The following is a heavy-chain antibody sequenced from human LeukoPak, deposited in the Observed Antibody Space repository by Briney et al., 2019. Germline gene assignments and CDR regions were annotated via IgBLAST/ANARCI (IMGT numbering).Heavy chain of an antibody. CDR2: INHSGST. Sequence: KPSETLSLTCAVYGGSFSGYYWSWISQPPGKGLEWIGEINHSGSTNHNPSLKSRITISVDTPKNQFSLTLSSVTAADTAVYYCARGTYYDFWSGYRGGWFDPWGQGTLVTVSS. D-gene: IGHD3-3*01. CDR3: ARGTYYDFWSGYRGGWFDP. CDR1: GGSFSGYY. V-gene: IGHV4-34*01. J-gene: IGHJ5*02.